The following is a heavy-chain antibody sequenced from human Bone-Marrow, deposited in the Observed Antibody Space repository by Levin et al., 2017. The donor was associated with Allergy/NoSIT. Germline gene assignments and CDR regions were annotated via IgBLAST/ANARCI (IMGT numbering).Heavy chain of an antibody. D-gene: IGHD1-26*01. V-gene: IGHV3-9*01. CDR2: ISWQSGRI. CDR1: GFTFEDYA. CDR3: AKALVGATTLLDY. Sequence: SCAASGFTFEDYAMHWVRQAPGKGLEWVSGISWQSGRIGYADSVKGRFTISRDNANNSLYLQMNSLRAEDTALYYCAKALVGATTLLDYWGQGTLVTVSS. J-gene: IGHJ4*02.